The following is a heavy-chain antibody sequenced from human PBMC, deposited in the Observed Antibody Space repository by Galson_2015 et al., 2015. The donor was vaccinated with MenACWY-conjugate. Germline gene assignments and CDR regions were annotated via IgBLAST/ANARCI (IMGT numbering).Heavy chain of an antibody. J-gene: IGHJ4*02. CDR2: INPGGSST. D-gene: IGHD1-26*01. CDR1: GFIFNTYW. V-gene: IGHV3-74*01. Sequence: LRLSCAASGFIFNTYWLHWVRQAPGKGLVWVSRINPGGSSTTYADSVKDRFTISRDNAKNTLYLQMNSLRPEDTAVFYCAKTRGASFYFDSSGQGTLVTVSS. CDR3: AKTRGASFYFDS.